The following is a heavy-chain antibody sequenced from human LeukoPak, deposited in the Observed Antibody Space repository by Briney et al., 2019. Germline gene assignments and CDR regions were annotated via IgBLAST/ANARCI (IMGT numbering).Heavy chain of an antibody. J-gene: IGHJ5*02. CDR2: MNPNSGNT. CDR1: GYTFTSYD. CDR3: ARAGSMVRGVIIGNNWFDP. V-gene: IGHV1-8*01. Sequence: ASVKVSCKASGYTFTSYDINWVRQATGQGLEWMGWMNPNSGNTGYAQKFQGRVTMTRNTSISTAYMELSSLRSDDTAVYYCARAGSMVRGVIIGNNWFDPWGQGTLVTVSS. D-gene: IGHD3-10*01.